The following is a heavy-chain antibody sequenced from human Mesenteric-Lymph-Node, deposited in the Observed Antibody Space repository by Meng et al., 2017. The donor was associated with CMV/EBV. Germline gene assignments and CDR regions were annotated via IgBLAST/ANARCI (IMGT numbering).Heavy chain of an antibody. Sequence: LSLTCAASGFTSSSYAMSWVRQTPGKGLEWVSAISGSGGSTYYADSVKGRFTISRDNSKNTLYLQMNSLRAEDTAVYYCAKDHSSSQYYYYYGMDVWGQGTTVTVSS. V-gene: IGHV3-23*01. CDR2: ISGSGGST. D-gene: IGHD6-13*01. CDR1: GFTSSSYA. J-gene: IGHJ6*02. CDR3: AKDHSSSQYYYYYGMDV.